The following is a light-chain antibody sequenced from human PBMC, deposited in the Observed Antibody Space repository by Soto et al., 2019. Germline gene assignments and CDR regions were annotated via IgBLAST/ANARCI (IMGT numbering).Light chain of an antibody. J-gene: IGKJ3*01. Sequence: EIVLTQSPGTPSLSPGARATLSCRASQSVGSNYVAWYKQKPGQAPRLLIYGASNRATGIPDRFSASGSATDFTLTISRLKPEDFAVYYCQQHGSSPFTFGPGTKVDI. CDR2: GAS. V-gene: IGKV3-20*01. CDR1: QSVGSNY. CDR3: QQHGSSPFT.